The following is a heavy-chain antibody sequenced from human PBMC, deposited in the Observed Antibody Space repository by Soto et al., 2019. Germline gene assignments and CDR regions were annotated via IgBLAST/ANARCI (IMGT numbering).Heavy chain of an antibody. J-gene: IGHJ4*02. V-gene: IGHV3-7*03. Sequence: GGSLRLSCAASGFTFNTYWMNWVRQAPGKGLEWVANIRFDGSEKYYADSVKGRFTISRDNSKNTLYLQMNSLRAEDTAVYYCAKLTNRITMVRGVIGIDYWGQGTLVTVSS. CDR1: GFTFNTYW. CDR2: IRFDGSEK. CDR3: AKLTNRITMVRGVIGIDY. D-gene: IGHD3-10*01.